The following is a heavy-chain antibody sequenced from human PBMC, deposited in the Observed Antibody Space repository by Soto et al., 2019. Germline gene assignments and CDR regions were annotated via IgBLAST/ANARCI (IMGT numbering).Heavy chain of an antibody. V-gene: IGHV1-2*04. D-gene: IGHD4-17*01. Sequence: ASVKVSCKASGYTFTGYYMHWVRQAPGQGLEWMGWINPNSGGTNYAQKFQGWVTMTRDTSISTAYMELSRLRSDDTAVYYCARAGSYDYGDYAAGEYYYYMDVWGKGTTVTSP. CDR1: GYTFTGYY. CDR3: ARAGSYDYGDYAAGEYYYYMDV. J-gene: IGHJ6*03. CDR2: INPNSGGT.